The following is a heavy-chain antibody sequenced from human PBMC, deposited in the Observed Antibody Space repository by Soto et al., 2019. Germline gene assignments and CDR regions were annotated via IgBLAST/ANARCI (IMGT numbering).Heavy chain of an antibody. J-gene: IGHJ6*02. V-gene: IGHV1-2*02. Sequence: ASVKVSCKASGYTFTGYYMHWVRQAPGQGLEWMGWINPNSGGTNYAQKFQGRVTMTRDTSISTAYMELSRLRSDDTAVYYCARDTTGYDILTGYYYYYYGMGVWGQGTTVTVSS. CDR3: ARDTTGYDILTGYYYYYYGMGV. D-gene: IGHD3-9*01. CDR1: GYTFTGYY. CDR2: INPNSGGT.